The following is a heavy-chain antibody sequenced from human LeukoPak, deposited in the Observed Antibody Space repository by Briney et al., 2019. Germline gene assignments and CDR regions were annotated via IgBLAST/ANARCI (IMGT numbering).Heavy chain of an antibody. D-gene: IGHD3-9*01. CDR1: GFTVSTNY. CDR2: IYHSGST. Sequence: GSLRLSCAASGFTVSTNYMTWVRQAPGKGLEWIGEIYHSGSTNYNPSLKSRVTISVDKSKNQFSLKLSSVTAADTAVYYCARDKGILTGFDYWGQGTLVTVSS. CDR3: ARDKGILTGFDY. V-gene: IGHV4-4*02. J-gene: IGHJ4*02.